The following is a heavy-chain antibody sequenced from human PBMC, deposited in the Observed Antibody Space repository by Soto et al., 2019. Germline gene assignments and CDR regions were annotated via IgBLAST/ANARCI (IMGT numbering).Heavy chain of an antibody. CDR2: IYYSGST. V-gene: IGHV4-31*03. J-gene: IGHJ4*02. D-gene: IGHD3-3*01. Sequence: SETLSLTCTVSGGSISSGGYYWSWIRQHPGKGLEWIGYIYYSGSTYYNSSLKSRVTISVDTSKNQFSLKLSSVTAADTAVYYCARVPYYDFWSGPDYWGQGTLVTVSS. CDR1: GGSISSGGYY. CDR3: ARVPYYDFWSGPDY.